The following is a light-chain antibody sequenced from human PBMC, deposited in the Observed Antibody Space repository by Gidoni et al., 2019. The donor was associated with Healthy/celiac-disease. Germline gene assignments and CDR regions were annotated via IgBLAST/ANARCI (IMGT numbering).Light chain of an antibody. CDR3: QQYYSTPPWT. J-gene: IGKJ1*01. CDR2: WAS. CDR1: QRVLYSSNNKNY. Sequence: DIVMTQSPDSLAVSLGERATINCKSSQRVLYSSNNKNYLAWYQQKPGQPPKLLIYWASTRESGVPDRFSGSGSGTDCTLTSSSLQAEDVAVYYCQQYYSTPPWTFGQGTKVEIK. V-gene: IGKV4-1*01.